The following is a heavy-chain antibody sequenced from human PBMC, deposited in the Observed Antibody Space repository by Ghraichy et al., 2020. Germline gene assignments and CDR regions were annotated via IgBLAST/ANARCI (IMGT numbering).Heavy chain of an antibody. V-gene: IGHV3-73*01. D-gene: IGHD3-3*01. CDR2: IRSKANSYAT. CDR3: TSFPLRFDYGMDV. Sequence: GGSLRLSCATSGFSFSGSAMHWVRPASGKGLELVGRIRSKANSYATAYAASVKGRFTISRDDSKNTAYLQMNSLKTEDTAVYYCTSFPLRFDYGMDVWGQGTTVTVS. J-gene: IGHJ6*02. CDR1: GFSFSGSA.